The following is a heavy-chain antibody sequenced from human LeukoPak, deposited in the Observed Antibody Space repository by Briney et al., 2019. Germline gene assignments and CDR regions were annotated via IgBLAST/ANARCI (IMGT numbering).Heavy chain of an antibody. V-gene: IGHV3-30*04. CDR2: ISYDGSNK. CDR1: GFTFSSYA. D-gene: IGHD6-25*01. Sequence: PGGSLRLSCAASGFTFSSYAMHWVRQAPGKGLEWVAVISYDGSNKYYADSVKGRFTISRDNSKNTLYLQMNSLRAEDTVVYYCARGAAHDYWGQGTLVTVSS. J-gene: IGHJ4*02. CDR3: ARGAAHDY.